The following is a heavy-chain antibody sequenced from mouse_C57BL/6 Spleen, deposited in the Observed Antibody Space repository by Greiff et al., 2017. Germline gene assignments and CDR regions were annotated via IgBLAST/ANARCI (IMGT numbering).Heavy chain of an antibody. CDR1: GFSLTSYG. Sequence: VKLMESGPGLVQPSQSLSITCTVSGFSLTSYGVHWVRQSPGKGLEWLGVIWSGGSTDYNAAFISRLSISKDNSKSQVFFKMNSLQADDTAIYYCARKGGYYDYDDAMDYWGQGTSVTVSS. D-gene: IGHD2-4*01. V-gene: IGHV2-2*01. CDR3: ARKGGYYDYDDAMDY. CDR2: IWSGGST. J-gene: IGHJ4*01.